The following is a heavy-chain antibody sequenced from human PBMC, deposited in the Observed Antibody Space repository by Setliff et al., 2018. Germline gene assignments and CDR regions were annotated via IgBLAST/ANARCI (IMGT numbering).Heavy chain of an antibody. D-gene: IGHD2-15*01. CDR2: INKDGSER. V-gene: IGHV3-7*01. CDR1: GLIFSNNW. J-gene: IGHJ4*02. CDR3: AKDQGTGYCSGGSCYLFEH. Sequence: PGGSLRLSCVASGLIFSNNWMSWVRQAPGKGLEWVTNINKDGSERNYVDPVKGRFTISRDNAKNMLYLQMDSLRVEDTAVYYCAKDQGTGYCSGGSCYLFEHWGQGILVTAPQ.